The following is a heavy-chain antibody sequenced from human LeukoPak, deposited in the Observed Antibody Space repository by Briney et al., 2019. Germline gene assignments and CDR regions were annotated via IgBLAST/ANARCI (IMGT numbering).Heavy chain of an antibody. Sequence: ASVKVSCKASGYTFTGHYMHWVRQAPGQGLEWMGWINPNSGGTNYAQKFQGRVTMTRDTSISTAYMELSRLRSDDTAVYYCARGVWIAGSRFGRQNWFDPWGQGTLVTVSS. CDR3: ARGVWIAGSRFGRQNWFDP. V-gene: IGHV1-2*02. J-gene: IGHJ5*02. CDR2: INPNSGGT. D-gene: IGHD2-21*01. CDR1: GYTFTGHY.